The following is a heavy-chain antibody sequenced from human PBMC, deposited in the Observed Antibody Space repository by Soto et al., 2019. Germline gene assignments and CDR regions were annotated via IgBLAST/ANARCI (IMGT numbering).Heavy chain of an antibody. J-gene: IGHJ5*02. CDR2: MNPNSGET. Sequence: QEQLVQSGAEVKKPGASVKVSCMTSGYTFTDYDINWERQATGQGLEFIGWMNPNSGETGYAQKFQGRVTMTRSTSLSTAYLELSSLTSDDTAVYFCARVAVAARPRWYNWFDPWGQGTLVTVSS. CDR1: GYTFTDYD. V-gene: IGHV1-8*02. D-gene: IGHD2-15*01. CDR3: ARVAVAARPRWYNWFDP.